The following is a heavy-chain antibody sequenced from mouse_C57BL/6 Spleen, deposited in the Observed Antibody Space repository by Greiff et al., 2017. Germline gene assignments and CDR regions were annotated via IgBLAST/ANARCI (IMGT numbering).Heavy chain of an antibody. Sequence: QVQLQQPGAELVRPGSSVKLSCKASGYTFTSYWMHWVKQRPIQGLEWIGNIDPSDSETHYNQKFKDKATLTVDKSSSTAYMQLSSLTSVDSAVYYCARGYYGSSYGYFDYWGQGTTLTVSS. CDR2: IDPSDSET. CDR3: ARGYYGSSYGYFDY. CDR1: GYTFTSYW. D-gene: IGHD1-1*01. V-gene: IGHV1-52*01. J-gene: IGHJ2*01.